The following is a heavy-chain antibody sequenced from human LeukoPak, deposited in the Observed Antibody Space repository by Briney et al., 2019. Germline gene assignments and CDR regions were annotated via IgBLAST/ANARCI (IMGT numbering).Heavy chain of an antibody. CDR3: ARRNNYYDSSGYSIDAFDI. V-gene: IGHV4-59*08. D-gene: IGHD3-22*01. J-gene: IGHJ3*02. CDR1: GGSISSYY. CDR2: IYYSGST. Sequence: KPSETLSLTCTVSGGSISSYYWSWIRQPPGKGLEWIGYIYYSGSTNYNPSLKSRVTISVDTSKNQFSLKLSSVTAADTAVYYCARRNNYYDSSGYSIDAFDIWGQGTMVTVSS.